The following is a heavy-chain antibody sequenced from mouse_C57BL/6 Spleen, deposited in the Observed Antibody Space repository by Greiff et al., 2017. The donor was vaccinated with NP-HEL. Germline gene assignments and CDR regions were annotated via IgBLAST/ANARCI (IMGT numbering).Heavy chain of an antibody. Sequence: EVNVVESGGGLVKPGGSLKLSCAASGFTFSSYAMSWVRQTPEKRLEWVATISDGGSYTYYPDNVKGRFTISRDNAKNNLYLQMSHLKSEDTAMYYCAREDSPYAMDYWGQGTSVTVSS. CDR1: GFTFSSYA. V-gene: IGHV5-4*01. J-gene: IGHJ4*01. CDR2: ISDGGSYT. CDR3: AREDSPYAMDY.